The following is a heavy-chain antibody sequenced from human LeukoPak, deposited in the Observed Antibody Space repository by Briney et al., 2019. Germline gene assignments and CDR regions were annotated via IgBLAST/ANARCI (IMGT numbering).Heavy chain of an antibody. CDR3: AREGYSYGYFDY. J-gene: IGHJ4*02. CDR2: IYYSGST. CDR1: GFTFSDYW. V-gene: IGHV4-59*01. D-gene: IGHD5-18*01. Sequence: GSLRLSCAASGFTFSDYWMSWVRQAPGKGLEWIGYIYYSGSTNYNPSLKRRVTISVDTSKNQFSLKLSSVPAADTAVYYCAREGYSYGYFDYWGQGTLVTVSS.